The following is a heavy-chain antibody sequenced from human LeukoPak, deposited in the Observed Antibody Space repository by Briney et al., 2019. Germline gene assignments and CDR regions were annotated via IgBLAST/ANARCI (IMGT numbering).Heavy chain of an antibody. CDR3: ARTYGDYVFPGRSPVTYYFDY. CDR2: INHSGST. D-gene: IGHD4-17*01. V-gene: IGHV4-34*01. J-gene: IGHJ4*02. CDR1: GGSFSGYY. Sequence: PSETLSLTCAVYGGSFSGYYWSWIRQPPGKGLEWTGEINHSGSTNYNPSLKSRVTISVDTSKNQFSLKLSSVTAADTAVYYCARTYGDYVFPGRSPVTYYFDYWGQGTLVTVSS.